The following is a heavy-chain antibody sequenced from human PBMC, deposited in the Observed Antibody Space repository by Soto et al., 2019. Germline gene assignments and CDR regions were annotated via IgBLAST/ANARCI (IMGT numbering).Heavy chain of an antibody. J-gene: IGHJ4*02. Sequence: EVQLVESGGGLVQPGRSLRLSCAASGFTFDDSAMHWVRQPPGKGLEWVSGIGSNSGGIGYADSVKGRFTNSRDNAKNSLYLQMNSLRAEDTALYYCAKGLSEGYFDYWGQGTLVTVSS. CDR1: GFTFDDSA. CDR3: AKGLSEGYFDY. CDR2: IGSNSGGI. V-gene: IGHV3-9*01.